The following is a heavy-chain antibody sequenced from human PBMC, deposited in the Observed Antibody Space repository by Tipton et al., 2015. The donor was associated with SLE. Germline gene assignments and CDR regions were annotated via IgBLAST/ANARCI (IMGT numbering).Heavy chain of an antibody. J-gene: IGHJ4*02. D-gene: IGHD2-2*01. CDR1: GASTNTKY. V-gene: IGHV4-59*13. CDR2: ANRNEGT. Sequence: TLSLTCTVSGASTNTKYWTWIRQSPGKGLEWIGYANRNEGTKIKSSLESRVTMSVDTSKNQISLKLSSVTAADTAVYYCARDVAPAAVPLFEYWGQGTLVTVSS. CDR3: ARDVAPAAVPLFEY.